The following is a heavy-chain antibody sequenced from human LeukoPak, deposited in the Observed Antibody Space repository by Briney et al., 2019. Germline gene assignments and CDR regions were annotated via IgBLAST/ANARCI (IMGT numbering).Heavy chain of an antibody. CDR2: MSGSGTDT. CDR3: ARFNYYYDGSGKRYFDY. D-gene: IGHD3-22*01. J-gene: IGHJ4*02. V-gene: IGHV3-23*01. CDR1: GFTFSSYA. Sequence: GGSLRLSCAASGFTFSSYAMSWVRQAPGKGLEWVSGMSGSGTDTYYTDSVKGRFTISRDNSKNTLFLQMNSLRAEDTAVYYCARFNYYYDGSGKRYFDYWGQGTLVTVSS.